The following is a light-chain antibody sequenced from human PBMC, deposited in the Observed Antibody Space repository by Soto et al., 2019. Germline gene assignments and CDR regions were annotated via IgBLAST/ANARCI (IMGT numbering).Light chain of an antibody. J-gene: IGLJ1*01. V-gene: IGLV2-14*01. CDR1: SSDVGAYNY. CDR3: SSYTGSRTLV. CDR2: EVS. Sequence: QSVLTQPASVSGSPGQSITISCTGTSSDVGAYNYVSWYQQHPGKVPKLMIYEVSNRPSGVSHRFSGSKSGNTASLTISGLQAEDEADYYCSSYTGSRTLVFGTGTKVTVL.